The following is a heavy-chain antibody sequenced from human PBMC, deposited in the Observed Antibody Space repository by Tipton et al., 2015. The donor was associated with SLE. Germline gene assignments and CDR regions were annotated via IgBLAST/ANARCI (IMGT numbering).Heavy chain of an antibody. CDR3: AREGIAAESWFFDL. J-gene: IGHJ2*01. CDR1: GASISSGSYY. Sequence: TLSLTCTVSGASISSGSYYWRWIRQPAGKGLEWIGRIYTSGSTNYHPSLRSRVTISLDTSKNQFSLKLTSVTATDTAVYYCAREGIAAESWFFDLWGRGTLVTVSS. D-gene: IGHD6-13*01. V-gene: IGHV4-61*02. CDR2: IYTSGST.